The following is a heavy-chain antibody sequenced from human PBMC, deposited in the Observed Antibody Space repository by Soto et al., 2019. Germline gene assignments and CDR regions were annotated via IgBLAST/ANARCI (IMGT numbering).Heavy chain of an antibody. CDR1: GFTFSSYA. D-gene: IGHD5-18*01. J-gene: IGHJ6*02. Sequence: GGSLRLSCAASGFTFSSYAMHWVRQAPGKGLEWVAVISYDGSNKYYADSVKGRFTISRDNSKNTLYLQMNSLRAEDTAVYYCARDQGWIRGYYYYYGMDVWGQGTTVTVSS. CDR2: ISYDGSNK. CDR3: ARDQGWIRGYYYYYGMDV. V-gene: IGHV3-30-3*01.